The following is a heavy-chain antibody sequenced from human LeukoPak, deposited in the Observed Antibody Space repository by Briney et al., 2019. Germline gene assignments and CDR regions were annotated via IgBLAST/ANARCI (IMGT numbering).Heavy chain of an antibody. V-gene: IGHV3-21*01. J-gene: IGHJ3*02. CDR1: GFSFSTYS. Sequence: GGSLRLSCAASGFSFSTYSMNWVRQAPGKGLEWVSSISSSSSHIYYADSVKGRFTISRDNAEISLYLQMNSLRAEDTAVYYCARVKEASAFDIWGQGTMTTVSS. CDR2: ISSSSSHI. D-gene: IGHD5-12*01. CDR3: ARVKEASAFDI.